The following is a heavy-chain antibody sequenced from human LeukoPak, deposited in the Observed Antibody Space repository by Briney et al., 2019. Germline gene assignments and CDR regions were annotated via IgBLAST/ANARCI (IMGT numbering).Heavy chain of an antibody. Sequence: GGSLRLSCAASGFTFSSYWKSWVRQAPGKGLEWVANIKQDGSEKYYADSVKGRFTISRGNAKNSLYLQMNSLRADDTAVYYCARAWTYCSGSSCYTGGVDYWGQGTLVTVSS. CDR1: GFTFSSYW. J-gene: IGHJ4*02. D-gene: IGHD2-15*01. CDR3: ARAWTYCSGSSCYTGGVDY. CDR2: IKQDGSEK. V-gene: IGHV3-7*01.